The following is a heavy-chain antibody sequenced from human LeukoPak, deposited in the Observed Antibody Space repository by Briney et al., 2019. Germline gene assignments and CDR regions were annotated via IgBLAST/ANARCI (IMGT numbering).Heavy chain of an antibody. V-gene: IGHV3-21*01. CDR2: ISSSSSYI. Sequence: PGGSLRLSCAASGFTFSSYSMNWVRQAPGKGLEWVSSISSSSSYIYYADSVKGRFTISRDNAKNSLYLQMNSLRAEDTAVYYCARVTEDLIRSLELDGYYYYYMDVWGKGTTVTVSS. CDR1: GFTFSSYS. CDR3: ARVTEDLIRSLELDGYYYYYMDV. J-gene: IGHJ6*03. D-gene: IGHD3-3*01.